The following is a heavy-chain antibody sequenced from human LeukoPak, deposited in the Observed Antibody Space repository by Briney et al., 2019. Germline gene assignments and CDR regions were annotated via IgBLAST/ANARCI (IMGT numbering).Heavy chain of an antibody. CDR1: GFIFSSYS. CDR2: ISRDSQTI. J-gene: IGHJ4*02. D-gene: IGHD5-24*01. Sequence: GGSLRLSCTVSGFIFSSYSMNWVRQAPGQGLEWVSYISRDSQTIYYADSVKGRFTISRDNAKNSLYLQVNSLRAEDTALYYCAKDLGDGYNLPGRHEFDYWGQGTLVTVSS. V-gene: IGHV3-48*04. CDR3: AKDLGDGYNLPGRHEFDY.